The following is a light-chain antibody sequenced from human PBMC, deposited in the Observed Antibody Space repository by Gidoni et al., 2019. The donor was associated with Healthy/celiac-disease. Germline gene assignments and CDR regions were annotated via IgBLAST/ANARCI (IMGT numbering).Light chain of an antibody. Sequence: EIVLTQSPGTLSLSPGERATLSCKASQSVSSSYFAWYQQKPGQAPRLLIDGASSRATGLPYRFSGSGSGTDFTLTISRLEPEDFAVDYCQQYGSSPLTFGGGTKVEIK. V-gene: IGKV3-20*01. CDR1: QSVSSSY. CDR3: QQYGSSPLT. CDR2: GAS. J-gene: IGKJ4*01.